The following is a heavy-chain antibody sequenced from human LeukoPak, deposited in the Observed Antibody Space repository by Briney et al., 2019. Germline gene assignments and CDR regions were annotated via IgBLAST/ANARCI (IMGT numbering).Heavy chain of an antibody. D-gene: IGHD6-6*01. Sequence: PSETLSLTCTVSGGSMSSYYWSWIRQPAGKGLEWIGRIYTSESTNYNPSLKSRVTMSVDTSKNQFSLKVTSVTAADTAVYFCAREHSSSSSRDFDYWGQGTLVTVSS. J-gene: IGHJ4*02. V-gene: IGHV4-4*07. CDR2: IYTSEST. CDR3: AREHSSSSSRDFDY. CDR1: GGSMSSYY.